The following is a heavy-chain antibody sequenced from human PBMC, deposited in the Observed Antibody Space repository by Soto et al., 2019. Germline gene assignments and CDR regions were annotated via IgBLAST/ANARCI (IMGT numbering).Heavy chain of an antibody. Sequence: PSETLSLTCTVSGGSISSSSYYWGWIRQPPGKGLEWIGSIYYSGSTYYNPSLKSRVTISVDTSKNQFSLKLSSVTAADTAVYYCAREVVVITDYFDYWGQGTLVTVSS. CDR2: IYYSGST. CDR1: GGSISSSSYY. CDR3: AREVVVITDYFDY. V-gene: IGHV4-39*01. J-gene: IGHJ4*02. D-gene: IGHD3-22*01.